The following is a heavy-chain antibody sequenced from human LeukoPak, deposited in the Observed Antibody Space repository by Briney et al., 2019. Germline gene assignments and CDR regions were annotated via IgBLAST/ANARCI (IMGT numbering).Heavy chain of an antibody. D-gene: IGHD3-3*01. CDR1: GFTFSSYA. Sequence: SGGSLRLSCAASGFTFSSYAMSWVRQAPGKGLEWVSAISGSGGRTYYADSVKGRFTISRDSSKNTLYLQMNSLRAEDTAVYYCAKESSITIFGVANLFDYWGQGTLVTVSS. CDR2: ISGSGGRT. V-gene: IGHV3-23*01. J-gene: IGHJ4*02. CDR3: AKESSITIFGVANLFDY.